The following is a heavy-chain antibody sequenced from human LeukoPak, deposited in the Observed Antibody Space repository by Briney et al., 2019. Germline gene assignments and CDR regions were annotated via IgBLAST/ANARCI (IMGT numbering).Heavy chain of an antibody. CDR2: IYYSGST. CDR3: ARRPSSSGGYYYYYMDV. Sequence: SETLSLTCTVSGDSISTYYYSRIRQPPGKGLEWIGYIYYSGSTNYNPSLKSRVTISVDTSKNHFSLNLSSVTAADTAVYYCARRPSSSGGYYYYYMDVWGKGTTVTVSS. D-gene: IGHD6-6*01. J-gene: IGHJ6*03. CDR1: GDSISTYY. V-gene: IGHV4-59*08.